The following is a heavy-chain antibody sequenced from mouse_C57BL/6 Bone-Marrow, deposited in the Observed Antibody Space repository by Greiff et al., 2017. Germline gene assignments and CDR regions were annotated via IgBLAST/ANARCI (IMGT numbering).Heavy chain of an antibody. J-gene: IGHJ4*01. Sequence: QVQLQQSGPELVKPGASVKISCKASGYAFSSSWMNWVKQRPGKGLEWIGRIYPGDGDTNYNGKFKGKATLTADKSSNTAYLQLSSLTSEDTAVYYCTPGGCAMDYWGQGTSVTVSS. CDR2: IYPGDGDT. CDR3: TPGGCAMDY. V-gene: IGHV1-82*01. CDR1: GYAFSSSW.